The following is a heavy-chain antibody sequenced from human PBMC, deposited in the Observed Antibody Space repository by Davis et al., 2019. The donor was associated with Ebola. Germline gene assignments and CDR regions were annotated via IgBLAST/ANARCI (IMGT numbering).Heavy chain of an antibody. CDR3: ARVAGVSLH. J-gene: IGHJ4*02. CDR2: IYSGGST. V-gene: IGHV3-53*01. CDR1: ACSISSGGYY. Sequence: ETLSLTCTVSACSISSGGYYWSCVRQAPGKGLEWVSVIYSGGSTYYADSVKGRFTISRDNSKNTLYLQMNSLRAEDTAVYYCARVAGVSLHWGQGNLVTVSS. D-gene: IGHD6-19*01.